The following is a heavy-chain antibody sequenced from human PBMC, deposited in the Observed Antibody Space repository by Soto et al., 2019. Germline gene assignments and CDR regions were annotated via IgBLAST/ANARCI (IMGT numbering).Heavy chain of an antibody. Sequence: QVQLVQSGAEVKKPGASVKVSCKASGYTFTSYYMHWVRQAPGQGLEWMGIINPSGGSTSYAQKFQARVTMTRDTSTSTDHMEQSSLRSEDTAVYYCARGGGEINYYYYYMDVWGKGTTVTVSS. J-gene: IGHJ6*03. CDR1: GYTFTSYY. D-gene: IGHD3-10*01. CDR3: ARGGGEINYYYYYMDV. CDR2: INPSGGST. V-gene: IGHV1-46*03.